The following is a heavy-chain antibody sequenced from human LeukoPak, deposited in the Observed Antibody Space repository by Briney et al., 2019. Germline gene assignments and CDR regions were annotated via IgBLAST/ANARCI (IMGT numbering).Heavy chain of an antibody. V-gene: IGHV4-39*07. D-gene: IGHD2-2*01. J-gene: IGHJ5*02. Sequence: AETLSLTCTVSGGSISSSSYFWGWIGQPPGKERVRIESINYSGSTSDTPSVKSRVTTSVDTSNNTCSLKLSPVTAADTAVYYCARGVVPAAIWQTWFDPWGQGTLVIVSS. CDR2: INYSGST. CDR3: ARGVVPAAIWQTWFDP. CDR1: GGSISSSSYF.